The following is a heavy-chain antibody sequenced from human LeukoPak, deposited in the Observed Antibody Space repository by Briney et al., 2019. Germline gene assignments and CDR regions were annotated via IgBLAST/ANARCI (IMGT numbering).Heavy chain of an antibody. V-gene: IGHV4-39*07. CDR2: IDHAGTT. D-gene: IGHD3-10*01. Sequence: SETLSLTCVVSGGSIITNDYWWGWIRQPPGKGLEWIGTIDHAGTTFYNVSLKSRVTISVDTPNNQFSLRLNSVTAADTAVYYCARVEGYYGSGRQDAFDIWGQGTMVTVSS. J-gene: IGHJ3*02. CDR1: GGSIITNDYW. CDR3: ARVEGYYGSGRQDAFDI.